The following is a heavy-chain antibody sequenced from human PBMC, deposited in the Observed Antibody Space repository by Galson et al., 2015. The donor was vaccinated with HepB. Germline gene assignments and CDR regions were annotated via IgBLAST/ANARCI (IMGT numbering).Heavy chain of an antibody. CDR3: AKQRGWRGDYEYYFDY. D-gene: IGHD4-17*01. Sequence: SLRLSCAASGFTVRNYAMSWVRQAPGKGLEWVSGISGKDETKYYADSVKGRFTISRDISKNTLYLQMNSLRAEDTAIYHCAKQRGWRGDYEYYFDYWGQGTLVTVSS. CDR1: GFTVRNYA. J-gene: IGHJ4*02. CDR2: ISGKDETK. V-gene: IGHV3-23*01.